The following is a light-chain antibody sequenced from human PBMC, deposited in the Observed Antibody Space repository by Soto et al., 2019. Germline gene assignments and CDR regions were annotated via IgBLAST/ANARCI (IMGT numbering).Light chain of an antibody. CDR1: SSNIGANYD. V-gene: IGLV1-40*01. CDR2: GDN. CDR3: QSYDTSLNRV. J-gene: IGLJ1*01. Sequence: QSALSQPPSVSGAPGQRITISCTGSSSNIGANYDVHWYRQVPGTAPKLLMSGDNNRPSGVADRFSGSKSGTSASLAITRLQAEDEADYYCQSYDTSLNRVFGTGTQLTVL.